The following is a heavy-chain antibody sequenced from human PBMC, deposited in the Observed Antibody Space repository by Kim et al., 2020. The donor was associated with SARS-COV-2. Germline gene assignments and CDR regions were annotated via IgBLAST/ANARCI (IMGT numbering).Heavy chain of an antibody. CDR3: ARDGYSGYDKAFDY. D-gene: IGHD5-12*01. CDR1: GFTFSRFW. J-gene: IGHJ4*02. Sequence: GGSLRLSCAASGFTFSRFWMSWVRQAPGKGLEWVANINEDGSDTYCADSVKGRFTISRDNAKNSLYLQMNSLGAEDTAVYYCARDGYSGYDKAFDYWGQGTRVTVSS. CDR2: INEDGSDT. V-gene: IGHV3-7*03.